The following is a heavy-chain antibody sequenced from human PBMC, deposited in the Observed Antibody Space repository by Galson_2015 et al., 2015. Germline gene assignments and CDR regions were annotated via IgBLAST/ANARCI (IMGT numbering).Heavy chain of an antibody. J-gene: IGHJ6*02. D-gene: IGHD3-22*01. CDR1: GGTFSSYA. CDR2: IIPIFGTA. Sequence: SVKVSCKASGGTFSSYAISWVRQAPGQGLEWMGGIIPIFGTANYAQKFQGRVTITADESTSTAYMELSSLRSEDTAVYYCARDSMIVVVITRSPDYYYYGMDVWGQGTTVTVSS. CDR3: ARDSMIVVVITRSPDYYYYGMDV. V-gene: IGHV1-69*13.